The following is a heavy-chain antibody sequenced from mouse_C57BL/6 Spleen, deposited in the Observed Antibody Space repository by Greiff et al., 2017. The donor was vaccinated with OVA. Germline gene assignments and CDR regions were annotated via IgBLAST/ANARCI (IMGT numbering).Heavy chain of an antibody. V-gene: IGHV1-82*01. CDR3: ASELGRGFAY. Sequence: VQVVESGPELVKPGASVKISCKASGYAFSSSWMNWVKQRPGKGLEWIGRIYPGDGDTNYNGKFKGKATLTADKSSSTAYMQLSSLTSEDSAVYFCASELGRGFAYWGQGTLVTVSA. D-gene: IGHD4-1*01. CDR1: GYAFSSSW. CDR2: IYPGDGDT. J-gene: IGHJ3*01.